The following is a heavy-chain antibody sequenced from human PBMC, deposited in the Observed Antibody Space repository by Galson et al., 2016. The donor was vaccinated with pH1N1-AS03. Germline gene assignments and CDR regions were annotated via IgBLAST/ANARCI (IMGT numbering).Heavy chain of an antibody. CDR1: GLAFSYNG. CDR3: AKDRYTVVPVDAFDI. J-gene: IGHJ3*02. CDR2: VNDNGVRT. V-gene: IGHV3-23*01. D-gene: IGHD4-23*01. Sequence: SLRLSCAAFGLAFSYNGMAWVRQVPGKGLEWVSTVNDNGVRTHYADSVKGRFTISRDNSNHTLYLHMHSLRPDDTAVYYCAKDRYTVVPVDAFDIWGQGTAVTVAS.